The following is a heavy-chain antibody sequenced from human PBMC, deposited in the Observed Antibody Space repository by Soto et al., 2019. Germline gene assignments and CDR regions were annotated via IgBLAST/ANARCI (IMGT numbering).Heavy chain of an antibody. J-gene: IGHJ4*02. D-gene: IGHD4-17*01. Sequence: PSETLSLTCTVSGGSISSYYWIWIRQPPGKGLEWIGYIYYSGSTNYNPSLKSRVTISVDTSKNQFSLKLSSVTAADTAVYYCARDGGRYYGDYYFDYWGQGTLVTVSS. CDR3: ARDGGRYYGDYYFDY. V-gene: IGHV4-59*01. CDR2: IYYSGST. CDR1: GGSISSYY.